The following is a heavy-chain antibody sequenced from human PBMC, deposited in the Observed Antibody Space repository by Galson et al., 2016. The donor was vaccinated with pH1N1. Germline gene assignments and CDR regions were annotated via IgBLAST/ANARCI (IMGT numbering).Heavy chain of an antibody. CDR1: GGSISSRNW. CDR2: IYHIGGT. J-gene: IGHJ5*02. Sequence: SETLSLTCAVSGGSISSRNWWSWVRQPPGQGLEWVGEIYHIGGTNYIPSLKSRVTISLDKSKNHFSLNLASVTAADTAVHYCARDGGDYGGAGQYKYFDTWGQGTLVTVSS. D-gene: IGHD4-23*01. CDR3: ARDGGDYGGAGQYKYFDT. V-gene: IGHV4-4*02.